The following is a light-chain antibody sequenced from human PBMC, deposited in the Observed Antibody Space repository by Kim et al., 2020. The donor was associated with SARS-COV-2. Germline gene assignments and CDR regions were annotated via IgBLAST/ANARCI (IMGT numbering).Light chain of an antibody. Sequence: GQSVTMPGSGSSSKIERNNENWYQQLPRTAPTLVIYSNNQRPSGVPDRLSGSKSGTSASLAISRRQSEDEDEYYCAAWEDSLNGWVFGGGTQLTVL. CDR2: SNN. CDR1: SSKIERNN. CDR3: AAWEDSLNGWV. V-gene: IGLV1-44*01. J-gene: IGLJ3*02.